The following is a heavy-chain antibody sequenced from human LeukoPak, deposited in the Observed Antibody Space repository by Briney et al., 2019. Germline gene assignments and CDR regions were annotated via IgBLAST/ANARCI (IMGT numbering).Heavy chain of an antibody. CDR2: ISGSGGST. D-gene: IGHD6-19*01. V-gene: IGHV3-23*01. CDR1: GFTFSSYA. CDR3: AKDRDSGWLLDY. J-gene: IGHJ4*02. Sequence: PGGSLRLSCAASGFTFSSYAMSWVRQAPGKGLEWVSAISGSGGSTYYANSVKGRFTISRDNSKNTLYLQMNSLRAEDTAVYYCAKDRDSGWLLDYWGQGTLVTVSS.